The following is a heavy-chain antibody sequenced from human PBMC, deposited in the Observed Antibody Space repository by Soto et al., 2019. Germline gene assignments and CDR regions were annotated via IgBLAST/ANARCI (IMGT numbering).Heavy chain of an antibody. J-gene: IGHJ6*03. CDR1: GFTFSSYG. CDR3: AKEDHGSGYDLGYYYYMDV. Sequence: GGSLRLSCAASGFTFSSYGMHWVRQAPGKGLEWVAVISYDGSNKYYADSVKGRFTISRDNSKNTLYLQMNSLRAEDTAVYYCAKEDHGSGYDLGYYYYMDVWGKGTTVTVSS. V-gene: IGHV3-30*18. CDR2: ISYDGSNK. D-gene: IGHD5-12*01.